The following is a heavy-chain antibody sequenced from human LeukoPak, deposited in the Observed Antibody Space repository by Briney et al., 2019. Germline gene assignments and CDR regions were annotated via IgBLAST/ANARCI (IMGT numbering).Heavy chain of an antibody. J-gene: IGHJ4*02. D-gene: IGHD1-26*01. CDR2: ISGSGGST. V-gene: IGHV3-23*01. CDR1: GFTFSSYS. CDR3: ARQTYSGSYGRGIDY. Sequence: GGSLRLSCAASGFTFSSYSMSWVRQAPGKGLEWVSAISGSGGSTYYADSVKGRFTISRDNSKNTLYLQMNSLRAEDTAVYYCARQTYSGSYGRGIDYWGQGTLVTVSS.